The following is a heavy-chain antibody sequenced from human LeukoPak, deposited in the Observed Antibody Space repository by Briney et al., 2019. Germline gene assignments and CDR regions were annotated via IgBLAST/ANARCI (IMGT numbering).Heavy chain of an antibody. CDR2: MRYDGTNK. CDR3: ATSRNSGKFLYYFDY. V-gene: IGHV3-30*02. J-gene: IGHJ4*02. CDR1: GFSFSSFG. Sequence: GGSLRLSRAASGFSFSSFGIHWVRQAPGKGLEWVAFMRYDGTNKYYADSVKGRFTISRDKSKNTLYLQMNSLGADDTAVYYCATSRNSGKFLYYFDYWGQGTLVTVSS. D-gene: IGHD1-26*01.